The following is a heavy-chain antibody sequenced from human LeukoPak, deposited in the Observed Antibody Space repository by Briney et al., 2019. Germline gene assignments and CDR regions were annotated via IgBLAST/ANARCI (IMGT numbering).Heavy chain of an antibody. CDR2: ISYDGSNK. CDR3: AKSGENPKVAFDI. D-gene: IGHD1-14*01. J-gene: IGHJ3*02. CDR1: GFTFSSYG. Sequence: QTGGSLRLSCAASGFTFSSYGMHWVRQAPGKGLEWVAVISYDGSNKYSADSVKGRFTISRDNSKNTLYLQMNSLRAEDTAVYYCAKSGENPKVAFDIWGQGTMVSVSS. V-gene: IGHV3-30*18.